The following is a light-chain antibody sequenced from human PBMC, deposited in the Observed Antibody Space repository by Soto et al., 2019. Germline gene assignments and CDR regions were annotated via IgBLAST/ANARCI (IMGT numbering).Light chain of an antibody. CDR3: QQYNSWTSIT. CDR2: AAS. J-gene: IGKJ5*01. Sequence: EILLTQSPATLSVSPGERATLSCRSSQSVNRNLGWYQQKPGQAPRLLISAASTRAPGIPARFSGSGSGTEFTLTISGLQSEDFAVYYCQQYNSWTSITFGQGTRLEVK. V-gene: IGKV3-15*01. CDR1: QSVNRN.